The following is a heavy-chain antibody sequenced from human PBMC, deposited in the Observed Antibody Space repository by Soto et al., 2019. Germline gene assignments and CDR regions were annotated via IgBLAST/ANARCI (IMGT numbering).Heavy chain of an antibody. CDR1: GGSISSSSYY. J-gene: IGHJ4*02. D-gene: IGHD5-18*01. Sequence: SETLSLTCTVSGGSISSSSYYWGWIRQPPGKGLEWIGSIYYSGSTYYNPSLKSRVTISVDTSKNQFSLKLSSVTAADTAVYYCAKQRIQLWSRFDYWGQGTLVTVSS. CDR2: IYYSGST. V-gene: IGHV4-39*01. CDR3: AKQRIQLWSRFDY.